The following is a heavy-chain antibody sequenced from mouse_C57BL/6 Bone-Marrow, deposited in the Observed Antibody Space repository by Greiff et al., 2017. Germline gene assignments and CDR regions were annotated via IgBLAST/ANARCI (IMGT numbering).Heavy chain of an antibody. CDR1: GFTFSDFY. D-gene: IGHD3-2*02. CDR2: SRNKANDYTT. J-gene: IGHJ4*01. V-gene: IGHV7-1*01. Sequence: EVKLVESGGGLVQSGRSLRLSCATSGFTFSDFYMEWVRQAPGKGLEWIAASRNKANDYTTEYSASVKGRFIVSRDTSQSILYLQMNALRAEDTAIYYCARDGGGLRAMDYWGQGTSVTVSS. CDR3: ARDGGGLRAMDY.